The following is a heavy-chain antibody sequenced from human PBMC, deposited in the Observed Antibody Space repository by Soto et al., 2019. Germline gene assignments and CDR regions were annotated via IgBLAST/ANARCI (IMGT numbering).Heavy chain of an antibody. V-gene: IGHV1-69*13. J-gene: IGHJ5*02. D-gene: IGHD5-12*01. CDR3: AKDGGKDGYFGNWFDP. Sequence: SVKVSCKASGYTFTGYYMHWVRQAPGQGLEWQGRIIPIFGSANYAQKFQGRVTITADESTTTAYMELSSLRSDDTAVYYCAKDGGKDGYFGNWFDPWGQGTLVTVSS. CDR2: IIPIFGSA. CDR1: GYTFTGYY.